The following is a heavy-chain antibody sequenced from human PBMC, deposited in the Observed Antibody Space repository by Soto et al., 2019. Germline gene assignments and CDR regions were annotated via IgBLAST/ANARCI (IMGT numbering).Heavy chain of an antibody. J-gene: IGHJ3*02. Sequence: QVQLQESGPGLVKPSETLSLTCTVSGGSVSSGSYYWSWIRQPPGKGLEWIGYIYYSGSTNYNPSLESRVTISVDTSKNQFSLKLSSVTAADTAVYYWARDKDTAMVTGAFDIWGQGTMVTVSS. CDR3: ARDKDTAMVTGAFDI. D-gene: IGHD5-18*01. CDR1: GGSVSSGSYY. V-gene: IGHV4-61*01. CDR2: IYYSGST.